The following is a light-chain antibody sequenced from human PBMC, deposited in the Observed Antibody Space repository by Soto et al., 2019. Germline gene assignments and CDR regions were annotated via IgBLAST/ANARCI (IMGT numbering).Light chain of an antibody. CDR3: MQTLQTPPT. V-gene: IGKV2-28*01. Sequence: DIVMTQSPLFLPVTPGEPASFSCRSSQSLLHSNGQNYLDWYLQKPGQSPQLLIYLNSNRASGVPNRFSGSGSGTDFTLKISRVEAEDVGVYFCMQTLQTPPTFGLGTRLEIK. CDR1: QSLLHSNGQNY. CDR2: LNS. J-gene: IGKJ5*01.